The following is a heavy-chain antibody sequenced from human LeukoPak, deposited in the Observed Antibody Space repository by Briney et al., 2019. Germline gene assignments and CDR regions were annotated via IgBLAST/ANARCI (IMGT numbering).Heavy chain of an antibody. J-gene: IGHJ3*02. D-gene: IGHD3-22*01. CDR1: GYSFTSYW. CDR3: ARARYYYDSSGYSDAFDI. Sequence: GESLKISCKGSGYSFTSYWIGWVRQMPGKGLEWMGIIYPGDSDTRYSPSFQGQVTISADKSISTAYLQWSSLKASDTAMYYCARARYYYDSSGYSDAFDIWGQGTMVTVSS. CDR2: IYPGDSDT. V-gene: IGHV5-51*01.